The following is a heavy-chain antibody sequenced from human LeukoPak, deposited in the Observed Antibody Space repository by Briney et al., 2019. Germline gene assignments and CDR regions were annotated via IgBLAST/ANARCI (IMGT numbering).Heavy chain of an antibody. CDR2: IYYGGST. D-gene: IGHD3-16*01. Sequence: SETLSLTCTVSGGSISSSSYYWGWIRQPPGKGLEWIGNIYYGGSTYYNPSLKSRVTISVDTSKNQFSLKLSSVTAADTAVYYCARAKGYAGIDWGQGTMVTVSS. CDR3: ARAKGYAGID. CDR1: GGSISSSSYY. J-gene: IGHJ3*01. V-gene: IGHV4-39*07.